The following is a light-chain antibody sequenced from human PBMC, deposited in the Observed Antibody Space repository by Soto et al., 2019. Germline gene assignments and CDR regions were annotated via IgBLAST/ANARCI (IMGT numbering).Light chain of an antibody. CDR3: SQYGSCQFT. CDR2: CTS. CDR1: QSIIRNT. J-gene: IGKJ2*01. Sequence: EIVLTQSPDTLSLSPGEGATLSCRARQSIIRNTSAWYQQKPGQAPRLLIYCTSSMATGIPDRFSGSVSGTDVTLTISSLEPEDVAVYYCSQYGSCQFTVGQGPDLEIK. V-gene: IGKV3-20*01.